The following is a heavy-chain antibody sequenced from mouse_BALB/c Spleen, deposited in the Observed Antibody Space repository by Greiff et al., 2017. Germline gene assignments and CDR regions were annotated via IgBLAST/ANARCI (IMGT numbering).Heavy chain of an antibody. CDR2: INSNGGST. Sequence: EVKLMESGGGLVQPGGSLKLSCAASGFTFSSYGMSWVRQTPDKRLELVATINSNGGSTYYPDSVKGRFTISRDNAKNTLYLQMSSLKSEDTAMYYCARDAPYYYFDYWGQGTTLTVSS. J-gene: IGHJ2*01. V-gene: IGHV5-6-3*01. CDR1: GFTFSSYG. D-gene: IGHD1-1*01. CDR3: ARDAPYYYFDY.